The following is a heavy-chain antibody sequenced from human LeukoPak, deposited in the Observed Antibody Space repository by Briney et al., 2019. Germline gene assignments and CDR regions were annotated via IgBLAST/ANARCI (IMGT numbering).Heavy chain of an antibody. CDR2: ISAYTGNA. CDR3: ARYRLSDSPINWFDP. J-gene: IGHJ5*02. D-gene: IGHD3-22*01. Sequence: GASVKVSCKASGYSFSSFGITWVRQAPGQGLEWMGWISAYTGNAQYAQKFQGRVTMTTDTSTNTAYMELGSLTSDDTAVYYCARYRLSDSPINWFDPWGQGTLVTVSP. CDR1: GYSFSSFG. V-gene: IGHV1-18*01.